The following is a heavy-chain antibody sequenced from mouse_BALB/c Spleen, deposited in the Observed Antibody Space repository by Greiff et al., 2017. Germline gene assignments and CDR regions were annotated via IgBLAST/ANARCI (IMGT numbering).Heavy chain of an antibody. CDR2: ISSGGGST. CDR1: GFAFSSYD. J-gene: IGHJ2*01. CDR3: ARHDWDVGGYYFDY. Sequence: EVQGVESGGGLVKPGGSLKLSCAASGFAFSSYDMSWVRQTPEKRLEWVAYISSGGGSTYYPDTVKGRFTISRDNAKNTLYLQMSSLKSEDTAMYYCARHDWDVGGYYFDYWGQGTTLTVSS. D-gene: IGHD4-1*01. V-gene: IGHV5-12-1*01.